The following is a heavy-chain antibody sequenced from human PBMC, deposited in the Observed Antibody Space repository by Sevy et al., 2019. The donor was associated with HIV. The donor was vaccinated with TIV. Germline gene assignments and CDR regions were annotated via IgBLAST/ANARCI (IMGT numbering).Heavy chain of an antibody. CDR3: ARDAGSGWQKYFQQ. CDR2: ISDTSGYI. V-gene: IGHV3-21*06. CDR1: GVSLNTYS. J-gene: IGHJ1*01. D-gene: IGHD6-19*01. Sequence: GGSLRLSCAASGVSLNTYSMNWVRQAPGKGLEWVSSISDTSGYIFYADSVKGLFTISRDNARNSLYLQMNSLRAEDTAVYYWARDAGSGWQKYFQQWGQGTLVTVSS.